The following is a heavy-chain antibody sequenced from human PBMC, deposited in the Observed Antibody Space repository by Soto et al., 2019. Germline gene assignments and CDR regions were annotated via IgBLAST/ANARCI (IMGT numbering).Heavy chain of an antibody. CDR2: ISDGDTFI. CDR3: AREDTAMVDNSYFYYGMDV. V-gene: IGHV3-21*06. CDR1: GFIFSDYT. J-gene: IGHJ6*02. D-gene: IGHD5-18*01. Sequence: EVNLVESGGGLVQPGGSLRLSCSASGFIFSDYTMNWVRQAPGKGLEWVSSISDGDTFIYYADSLRGRFTISRDSAKNSVFLQMHSLRAEDSGVHFCAREDTAMVDNSYFYYGMDVWGQGTTVTVSS.